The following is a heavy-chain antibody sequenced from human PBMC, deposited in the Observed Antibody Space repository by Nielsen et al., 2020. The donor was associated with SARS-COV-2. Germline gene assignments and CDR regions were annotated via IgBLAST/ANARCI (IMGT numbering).Heavy chain of an antibody. CDR2: INPNSGGT. J-gene: IGHJ6*02. Sequence: ASVKVSCKASGYTFTNYGINWVRQAPGQGLEWMGWINPNSGGTNYAQKFQGWVTMTRDTSISTAYMELSRLRSDDTAVYYCARETHIVDSYYYYGMDVWGQGTTVTVSS. V-gene: IGHV1-2*04. D-gene: IGHD2-21*01. CDR1: GYTFTNYG. CDR3: ARETHIVDSYYYYGMDV.